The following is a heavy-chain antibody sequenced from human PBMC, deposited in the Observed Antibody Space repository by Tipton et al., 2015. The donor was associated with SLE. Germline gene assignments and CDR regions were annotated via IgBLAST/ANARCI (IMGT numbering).Heavy chain of an antibody. CDR3: ARAGVYYGLDV. J-gene: IGHJ6*02. CDR1: GHSFTTYY. CDR2: ITPSGDGT. V-gene: IGHV1-46*01. D-gene: IGHD1-14*01. Sequence: QVQLVQSGAEVKKPGASVKVSCKASGHSFTTYYMHWVRQAPGQGLEWMGLITPSGDGTTYAQKFQGRVSMTRDTSTSTLYMELNSLTSEDTAVYYCARAGVYYGLDVWGQGTTVTVSS.